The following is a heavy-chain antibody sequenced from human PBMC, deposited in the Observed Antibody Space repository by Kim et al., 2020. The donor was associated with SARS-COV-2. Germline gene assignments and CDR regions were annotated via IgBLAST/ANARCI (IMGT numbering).Heavy chain of an antibody. V-gene: IGHV4-39*01. CDR1: GGSISSSNYY. J-gene: IGHJ1*01. CDR2: IYYSGST. D-gene: IGHD3-3*01. CDR3: ARHLNYDFWSDLIYFHH. Sequence: SETLSLTCTVSGGSISSSNYYWGWIRQPPGKGLEWIGSIYYSGSTYYNPSLKSRVTISVDTSKNQFSLKLSSVTAADTAVYYCARHLNYDFWSDLIYFHHWGQGTLVTVSS.